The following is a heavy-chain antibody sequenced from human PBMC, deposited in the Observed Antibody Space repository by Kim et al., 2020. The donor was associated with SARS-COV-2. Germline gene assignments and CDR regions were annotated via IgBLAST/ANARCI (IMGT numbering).Heavy chain of an antibody. V-gene: IGHV3-21*01. D-gene: IGHD3-10*01. Sequence: RPGYLYYADSVKGRFTGSRDNAKNSLYLQMNSLRADDTGVYFCATPSGVWGKGTTVIVSS. CDR3: ATPSGV. CDR2: RPGYL. J-gene: IGHJ6*03.